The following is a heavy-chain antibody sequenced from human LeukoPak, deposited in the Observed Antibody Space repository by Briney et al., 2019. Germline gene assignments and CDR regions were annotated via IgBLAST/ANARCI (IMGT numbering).Heavy chain of an antibody. Sequence: PSETLSLTCTVSGGSISSSSAYWGWIRPPPGKGLEWIGSIYYSKNTYYNPFLKSRVTISADTSKNQFSLTLGSVSATDTAVYYCVSPRGFSYGYFDYWGQGTLVTVSS. CDR3: VSPRGFSYGYFDY. D-gene: IGHD5-18*01. CDR2: IYYSKNT. CDR1: GGSISSSSAY. J-gene: IGHJ4*02. V-gene: IGHV4-39*01.